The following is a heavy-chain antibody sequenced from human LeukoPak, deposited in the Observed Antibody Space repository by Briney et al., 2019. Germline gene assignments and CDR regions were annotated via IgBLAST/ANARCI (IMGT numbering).Heavy chain of an antibody. V-gene: IGHV4-39*01. D-gene: IGHD3-22*01. CDR2: FSFSGNS. Sequence: SETLSLTCTVSGGSINSVNYYWGWIRQPPGMWLEWIGSFSFSGNSYYNPSLKRRVSISVDSSKNQFSLKLNSVTAADTAVYYCARFDSSGYSYYYYYMDVWGKGTTVAVSS. CDR3: ARFDSSGYSYYYYYMDV. J-gene: IGHJ6*03. CDR1: GGSINSVNYY.